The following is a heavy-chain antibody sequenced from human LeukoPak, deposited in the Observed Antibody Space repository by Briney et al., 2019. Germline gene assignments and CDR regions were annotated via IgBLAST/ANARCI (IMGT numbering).Heavy chain of an antibody. V-gene: IGHV3-53*01. D-gene: IGHD1/OR15-1a*01. CDR1: GFIITNNY. J-gene: IGHJ6*02. Sequence: GGSLRLSCAASGFIITNNYMNWVRQAPGKGLEWVSVIYGDDETNYADSVKGRFTISRDTSKNTLDLQMNSLRADDTAVYYCVREAAMPVAPVNIGTSDRPLYEYYGLDVWGQGTTVTVS. CDR2: IYGDDET. CDR3: VREAAMPVAPVNIGTSDRPLYEYYGLDV.